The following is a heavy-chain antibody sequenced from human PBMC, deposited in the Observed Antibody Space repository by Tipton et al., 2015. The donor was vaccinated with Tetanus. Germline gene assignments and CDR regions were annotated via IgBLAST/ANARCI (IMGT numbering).Heavy chain of an antibody. J-gene: IGHJ6*02. V-gene: IGHV1-2*02. CDR3: ARDRGDYIYYGMDV. CDR1: GYTFTGYY. Sequence: QVQLVQSGAEVKKPGASVKVSRKASGYTFTGYYIYWVRQAPGQGLEWMGWIDPNSGGTVYAQKFQGRVTMTRDTSISTAYMELRSLRSDDTAVYYCARDRGDYIYYGMDVWGPGTTVTVS. CDR2: IDPNSGGT. D-gene: IGHD3-22*01.